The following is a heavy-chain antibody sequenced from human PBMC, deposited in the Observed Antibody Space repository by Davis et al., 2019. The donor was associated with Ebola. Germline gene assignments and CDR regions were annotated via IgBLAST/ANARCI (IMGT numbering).Heavy chain of an antibody. J-gene: IGHJ6*02. CDR2: ISSSSSTI. CDR1: GFTFSSYS. D-gene: IGHD5-18*01. Sequence: PGGSLRLSCAASGFTFSSYSMNWVRQAPGKGLEWVSYISSSSSTIYYADSVKGRFTISRDNAKNSLYLQMNSLRDEDTAVYYCAKVVDSYGYNRWDGMDVWGQGTTVTVSS. V-gene: IGHV3-48*02. CDR3: AKVVDSYGYNRWDGMDV.